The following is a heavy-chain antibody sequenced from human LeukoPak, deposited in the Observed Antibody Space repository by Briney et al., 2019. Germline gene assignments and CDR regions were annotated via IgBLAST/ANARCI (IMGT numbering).Heavy chain of an antibody. D-gene: IGHD4-17*01. Sequence: GGSLRLSCAASGFTLSSYWMSWVRQAPGKGLEWVANIKQDGSEKYYVDSVKGRFTISRDNAKNSLYLQMNSLRAEGTAVYYCVYSGDYEKGYWGQGTLVTVSS. CDR1: GFTLSSYW. CDR2: IKQDGSEK. V-gene: IGHV3-7*01. CDR3: VYSGDYEKGY. J-gene: IGHJ4*02.